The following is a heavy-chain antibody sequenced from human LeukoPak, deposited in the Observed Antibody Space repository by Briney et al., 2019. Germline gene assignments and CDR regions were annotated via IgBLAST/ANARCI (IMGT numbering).Heavy chain of an antibody. CDR3: ARSPHILTGENFDF. V-gene: IGHV4-39*07. D-gene: IGHD3-9*01. CDR1: GDSVSSTSDN. J-gene: IGHJ4*02. CDR2: IYYTGST. Sequence: SETLSLTCSVSGDSVSSTSDNWGWIRQPPGKGLEWIGNIYYTGSTYYNPSLKSRVTMSVDTSNNQFSLKLSSVTAADTAVYYCARSPHILTGENFDFWGQGTLVTVSS.